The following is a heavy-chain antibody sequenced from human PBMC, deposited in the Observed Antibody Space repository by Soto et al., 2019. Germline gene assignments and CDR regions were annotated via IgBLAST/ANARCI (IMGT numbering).Heavy chain of an antibody. J-gene: IGHJ6*02. D-gene: IGHD2-21*01. CDR1: GFALSRYW. CDR2: INSGGNIT. CDR3: ARSLWSPYFYYGLDV. Sequence: GGSLRLSCTASGFALSRYWMYWVRQAPGKGLVWVSHINSGGNITPYPDSVRGRFTISRDNSKNTLYLDMHSLTADDTAVYFCARSLWSPYFYYGLDVWGQGTTVTVSS. V-gene: IGHV3-74*01.